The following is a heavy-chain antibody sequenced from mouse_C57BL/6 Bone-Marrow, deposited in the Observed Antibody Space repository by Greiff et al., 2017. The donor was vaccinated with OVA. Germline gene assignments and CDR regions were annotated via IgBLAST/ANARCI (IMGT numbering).Heavy chain of an antibody. D-gene: IGHD1-1*01. V-gene: IGHV7-3*01. CDR3: ARSPHLGSSYWYFDV. CDR2: IRNKANGYTT. CDR1: GFTFTDYY. Sequence: EVKLMESGGGLVQPGGSLSLSCAASGFTFTDYYMSWVRQPPGKALEWLGFIRNKANGYTTESSASVKGRFTISRDNSQSILYLQMNALRAEDSATYYCARSPHLGSSYWYFDVWGTGTTVTVSS. J-gene: IGHJ1*03.